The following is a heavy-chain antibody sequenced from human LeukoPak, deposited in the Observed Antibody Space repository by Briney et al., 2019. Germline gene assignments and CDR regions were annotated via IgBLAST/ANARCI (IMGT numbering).Heavy chain of an antibody. CDR2: FDPEDGET. J-gene: IGHJ5*02. Sequence: ASVKVPCKVSGYTLTELSMHWVRQAPGKGLEWMGGFDPEDGETIYAQKFQGRVTMTEDTSTDTAYMELSSLRSEDTAVYYCATVGYYGSGSYYNSVYWFDPWGQGTLVTVSS. D-gene: IGHD3-10*01. CDR3: ATVGYYGSGSYYNSVYWFDP. CDR1: GYTLTELS. V-gene: IGHV1-24*01.